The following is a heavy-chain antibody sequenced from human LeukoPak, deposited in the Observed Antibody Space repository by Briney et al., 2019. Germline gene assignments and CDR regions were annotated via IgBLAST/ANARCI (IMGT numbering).Heavy chain of an antibody. Sequence: GGSLRLSCAASGFTFSSYGMHWVRQAPGKGLEWVAVIWYDGSNKYYADSVKGRFTISRDNSKNTLYLQMNSLRAEDTAVYYCARDYLTWSYGPPLDVWGKGTTVTVSS. V-gene: IGHV3-33*01. J-gene: IGHJ6*04. CDR3: ARDYLTWSYGPPLDV. D-gene: IGHD5-18*01. CDR2: IWYDGSNK. CDR1: GFTFSSYG.